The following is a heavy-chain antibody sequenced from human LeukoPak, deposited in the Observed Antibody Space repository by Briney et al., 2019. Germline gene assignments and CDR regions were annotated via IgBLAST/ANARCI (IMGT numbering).Heavy chain of an antibody. J-gene: IGHJ4*02. CDR2: ISASGGGT. V-gene: IGHV3-23*01. D-gene: IGHD3-10*01. CDR1: GFVFSNYV. Sequence: GGSLRLSCAAAGFVFSNYVMCWVRQAPGKGLEWVSVISASGGGTDYADFVKGRFTISRDNSKDMLYLQMNSLRAEDTAVYYCAKGGTGSYYSDSWGQGTLVTVSS. CDR3: AKGGTGSYYSDS.